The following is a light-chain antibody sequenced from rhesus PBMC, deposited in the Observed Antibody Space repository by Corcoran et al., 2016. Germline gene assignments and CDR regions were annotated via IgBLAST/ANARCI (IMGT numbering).Light chain of an antibody. J-gene: IGKJ4*01. Sequence: DIQMTQSPSSLSASVGDRVTITCRASENVNNYLNWYQQKPGKAPKLLIYKASTFQSGVPSRFSGRGSGTDYTFTISSLQPEDVATYYCQHDYGTPLTFGGGTKVELK. V-gene: IGKV1-74*01. CDR1: ENVNNY. CDR2: KAS. CDR3: QHDYGTPLT.